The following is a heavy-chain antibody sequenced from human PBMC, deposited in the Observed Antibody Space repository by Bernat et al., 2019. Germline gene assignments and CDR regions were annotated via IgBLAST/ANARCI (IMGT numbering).Heavy chain of an antibody. CDR2: IYYSGST. D-gene: IGHD5-18*01. J-gene: IGHJ5*02. CDR1: GGSISSSSYY. Sequence: QLQLQESGPGLVKPSETLSLTCTVSGGSISSSSYYWGWIRQPPGKGLEWIGSIYYSGSTYYNPSLKSRVTISVDTSKNQFSLKLSSVTAADTAVYYCARLFYRLRRRTAMVPGWFDPWGQGTLVTVSS. CDR3: ARLFYRLRRRTAMVPGWFDP. V-gene: IGHV4-39*01.